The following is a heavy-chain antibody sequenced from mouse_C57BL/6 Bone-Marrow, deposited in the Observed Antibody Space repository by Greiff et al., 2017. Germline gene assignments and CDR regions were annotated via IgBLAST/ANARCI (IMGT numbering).Heavy chain of an antibody. CDR1: GFTFSSYG. V-gene: IGHV5-6*01. J-gene: IGHJ4*01. Sequence: EVKLMESGGDLVKPGGSLKLSCAASGFTFSSYGMSWVRQTPDKRLEWVATISSGGSYTYYPDSVKGRFTISRDNAKNTLYLQMRSLKSEDTAMYYCASSWDYWGQGTSVTVSS. CDR2: ISSGGSYT. CDR3: ASSWDY.